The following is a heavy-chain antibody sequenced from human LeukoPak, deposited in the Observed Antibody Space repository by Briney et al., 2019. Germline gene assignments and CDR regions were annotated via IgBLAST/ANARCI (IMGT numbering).Heavy chain of an antibody. CDR3: ARHIASQITTRWFDP. CDR1: GGSISSSSYY. D-gene: IGHD3-16*01. V-gene: IGHV4-39*01. Sequence: SETLSLTCTVSGGSISSSSYYWGWIRQPPGKGLEWIGSIYYSGSTYYNPSLKSRVTITVDTSKNQFSLKLSSVTAADTAVYYCARHIASQITTRWFDPWGQGTLVTVSS. J-gene: IGHJ5*02. CDR2: IYYSGST.